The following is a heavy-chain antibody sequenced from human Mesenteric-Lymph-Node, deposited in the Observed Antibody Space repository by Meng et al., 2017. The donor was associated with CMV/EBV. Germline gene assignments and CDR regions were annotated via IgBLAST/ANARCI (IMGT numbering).Heavy chain of an antibody. CDR1: GYIFTSYD. Sequence: ASVKVSCKASGYIFTSYDINWVRQATGQGLEWMGWMNPESGNTGYAQTFQGRVTIGADRSTNTAYMELSSLKSDDTATYFCARALNAYFSFYAMDVWGQGTMVTVSS. CDR2: MNPESGNT. V-gene: IGHV1-8*01. CDR3: ARALNAYFSFYAMDV. J-gene: IGHJ6*02.